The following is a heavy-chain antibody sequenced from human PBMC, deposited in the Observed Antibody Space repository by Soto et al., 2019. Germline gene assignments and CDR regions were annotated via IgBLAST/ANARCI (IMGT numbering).Heavy chain of an antibody. CDR1: GDSFSIDNYY. CDR2: IYSSGST. V-gene: IGHV4-61*01. Sequence: PETLSLTCPFSGDSFSIDNYYLPWIRPPPGKGLEWIGYIYSSGSTNYNPSLKSRVTISLDTSSNQFSLKLTSVTAADTAVYYCARDIRGYSRAFDYWGQGTLVTVSS. J-gene: IGHJ4*02. D-gene: IGHD5-18*01. CDR3: ARDIRGYSRAFDY.